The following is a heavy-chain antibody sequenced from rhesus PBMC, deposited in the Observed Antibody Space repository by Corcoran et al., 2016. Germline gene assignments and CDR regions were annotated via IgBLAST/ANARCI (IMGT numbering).Heavy chain of an antibody. D-gene: IGHD3-22*01. Sequence: QLQLQESGPGLVKPSETLSVTCVVSGGSISSSYWSWIRQAPGKGLEWIGYIYGSGSSTRYNSSLKSRVTISRDTSKNQFSLNLNSVTAADTAVYYCVRDNNNYVYWYFDLWGPGTPITISS. CDR1: GGSISSSY. J-gene: IGHJ2*01. CDR3: VRDNNNYVYWYFDL. V-gene: IGHV4-169*02. CDR2: IYGSGSST.